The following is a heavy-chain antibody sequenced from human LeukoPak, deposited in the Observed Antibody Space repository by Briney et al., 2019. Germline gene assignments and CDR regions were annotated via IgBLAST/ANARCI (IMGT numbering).Heavy chain of an antibody. CDR1: GFTFSTYA. J-gene: IGHJ4*02. V-gene: IGHV3-23*01. CDR3: ASSSSGYYYGSDY. CDR2: ISGGGGTT. Sequence: PGGSLRLSCAASGFTFSTYAMSWVRQAPGKGLEWVSAISGGGGTTYYADSVKGRFTISRDNSKNTLYLQMNSLRAEDTAVYYCASSSSGYYYGSDYWGQGTLVTVSS. D-gene: IGHD3-22*01.